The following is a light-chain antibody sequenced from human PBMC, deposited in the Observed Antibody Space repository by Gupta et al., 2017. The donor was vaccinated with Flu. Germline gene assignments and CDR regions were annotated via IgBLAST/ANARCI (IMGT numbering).Light chain of an antibody. CDR3: SSYTSSSTLG. Sequence: QSALTQPASVSGSPGQSLTISCTGTSSDVGGYNYVSWYQQHPGKAPKLMIYEVSNRPSGVSNRFSGSKSGNTASLTISGLQAEDEADYYSSSYTSSSTLGFGGGTKLTVL. CDR1: SSDVGGYNY. J-gene: IGLJ3*02. CDR2: EVS. V-gene: IGLV2-14*01.